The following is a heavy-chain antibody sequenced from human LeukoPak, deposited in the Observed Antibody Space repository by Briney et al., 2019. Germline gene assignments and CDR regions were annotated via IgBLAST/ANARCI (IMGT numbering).Heavy chain of an antibody. CDR3: ARGPPLAPKTPRWFDR. CDR2: ISGSGGST. D-gene: IGHD2-15*01. Sequence: GGSLRLSCAASGFTFSSYAMSWVRQAPGKGLEWVSAISGSGGSTYYADSVKGRFTISRDNSKNTLYLQMNSLRAEDTAIYYCARGPPLAPKTPRWFDRWGQGTLVTVSS. J-gene: IGHJ5*02. CDR1: GFTFSSYA. V-gene: IGHV3-23*01.